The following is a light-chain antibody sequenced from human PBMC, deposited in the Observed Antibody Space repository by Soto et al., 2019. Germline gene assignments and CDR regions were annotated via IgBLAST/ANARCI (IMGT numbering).Light chain of an antibody. CDR2: DVT. Sequence: QSVLTQPASVSGSPGQSITISCTGTNSDVGAYNYVSWYQQHPDKAPKLMIYDVTNWPSGVSNRFSGSKSGNTASLTISGLQAEDEADYYCSSYTSSSLYVFGTGTKLTVL. CDR3: SSYTSSSLYV. CDR1: NSDVGAYNY. V-gene: IGLV2-14*01. J-gene: IGLJ1*01.